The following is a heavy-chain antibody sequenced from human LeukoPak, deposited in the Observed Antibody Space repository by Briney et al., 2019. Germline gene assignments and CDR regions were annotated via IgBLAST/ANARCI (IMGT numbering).Heavy chain of an antibody. CDR1: GFTFSSYG. J-gene: IGHJ4*02. CDR3: ATRSPDYGDYEYYFDY. D-gene: IGHD4-17*01. CDR2: ISYDGSNK. Sequence: GRSLRLSCAASGFTFSSYGMHWVRQAPGKGLEWVAVISYDGSNKYYADSVKGRFTISRDNSKNTLYLQMNSLRAEDTAVYYCATRSPDYGDYEYYFDYWGQGTLVTVSS. V-gene: IGHV3-30*03.